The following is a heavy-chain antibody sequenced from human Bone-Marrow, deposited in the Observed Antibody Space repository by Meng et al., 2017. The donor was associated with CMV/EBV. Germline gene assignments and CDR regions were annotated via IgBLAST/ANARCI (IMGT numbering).Heavy chain of an antibody. V-gene: IGHV4-34*01. J-gene: IGHJ4*02. CDR1: GGSFSGYY. CDR3: AGGVEFFDY. CDR2: INHSGST. Sequence: SETLSLTCAVYGGSFSGYYWSWIRQPPGKGLEWIGEINHSGSTNYNPSLKSRVTISVDTSKNQFSLKLSSVTAADTAVYYCAGGVEFFDYWGQGTLVTVSS.